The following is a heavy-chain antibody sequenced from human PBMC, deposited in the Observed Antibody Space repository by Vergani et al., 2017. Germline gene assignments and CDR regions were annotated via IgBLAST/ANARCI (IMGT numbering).Heavy chain of an antibody. CDR1: GFTVSSNY. V-gene: IGHV3-66*01. Sequence: VQLVESGGGVVQPGGSLRLSCAASGFTVSSNYMSWVRQAPGKGLEWVSVIYSGGSTYYADSVKGRFTISRDNSKITLYLQMNSLRAEDTAVYYCARDPGIAVACTDDYWGQGTLVTVSS. D-gene: IGHD6-19*01. J-gene: IGHJ4*02. CDR3: ARDPGIAVACTDDY. CDR2: IYSGGST.